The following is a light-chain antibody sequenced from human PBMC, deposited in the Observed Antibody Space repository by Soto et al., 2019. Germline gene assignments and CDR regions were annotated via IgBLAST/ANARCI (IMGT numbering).Light chain of an antibody. Sequence: DIQVTKSPSTLSTSVGDRVTITCLASQSISSWLAWYQQKPGKAPKLLIYDASSLESGVPSRFSGSGSGTEFTLTISSLQPDDFATYSCQQYNSYWTFGQGTKVDIK. CDR3: QQYNSYWT. J-gene: IGKJ1*01. CDR2: DAS. CDR1: QSISSW. V-gene: IGKV1-5*01.